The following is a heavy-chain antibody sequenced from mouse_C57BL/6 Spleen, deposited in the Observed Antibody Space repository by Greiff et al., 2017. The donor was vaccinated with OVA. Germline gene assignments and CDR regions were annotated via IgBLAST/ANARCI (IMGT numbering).Heavy chain of an antibody. V-gene: IGHV5-4*01. CDR2: ISDGGSYT. CDR3: ARDPLYEPY. CDR1: GFTFSSYA. J-gene: IGHJ4*01. Sequence: EVHLVESGGGLVKPGGSLKLSCAASGFTFSSYAMSWVRQTPEKRLEWVATISDGGSYTYYPDNVKGRFTISRDNAKNNLYLQMSHLKSEDTAMYYCARDPLYEPYWGQGTSVTVSS. D-gene: IGHD1-1*01.